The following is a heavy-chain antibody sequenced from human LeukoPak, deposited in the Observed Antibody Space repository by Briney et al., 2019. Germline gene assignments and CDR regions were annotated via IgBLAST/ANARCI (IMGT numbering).Heavy chain of an antibody. CDR1: GYTFTSYD. V-gene: IGHV1-8*01. J-gene: IGHJ4*02. CDR3: ARVFTMVRGVIDY. Sequence: GSLVKVSCKASGYTFTSYDINWVRQATGQGLEWMGWMNPNSGNTGYAQKFQGRVTMTRNTSISTAYMELSSLRSEDTAVYYCARVFTMVRGVIDYWGQGTLVTVSS. D-gene: IGHD3-10*01. CDR2: MNPNSGNT.